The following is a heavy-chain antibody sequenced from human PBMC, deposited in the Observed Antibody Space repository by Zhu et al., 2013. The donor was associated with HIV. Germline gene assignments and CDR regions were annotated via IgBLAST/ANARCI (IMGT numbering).Heavy chain of an antibody. D-gene: IGHD6-6*01. V-gene: IGHV1-8*01. J-gene: IGHJ4*01. CDR3: ASADRPEILNY. Sequence: QVQLVQSGAEVKKPGASVKVSCKTSGYIFTNFDINWVRQATGQGLEWMGWMNPNSGDSGYAQKFQDRITMTRNTSISTAYMELSSLRSEDTAVYYCASADRPEILNYWGLGTLVTVSS. CDR2: MNPNSGDS. CDR1: GYIFTNFD.